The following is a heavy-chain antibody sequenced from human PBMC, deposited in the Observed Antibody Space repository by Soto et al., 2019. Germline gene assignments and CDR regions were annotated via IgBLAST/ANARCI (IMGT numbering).Heavy chain of an antibody. CDR1: GGSFSGYY. CDR2: INHSGST. CDR3: ARFYIVVVPAANQYYFDY. Sequence: QVQLQQWGAGLLKPSETLSLTCAVYGGSFSGYYWSWIRQPPGKGLEWIGEINHSGSTNYNPSLKRRVTISVDTSKNQFSLKLSSVTAADTAVYYCARFYIVVVPAANQYYFDYWGQGTLVTVSS. J-gene: IGHJ4*02. D-gene: IGHD2-2*01. V-gene: IGHV4-34*01.